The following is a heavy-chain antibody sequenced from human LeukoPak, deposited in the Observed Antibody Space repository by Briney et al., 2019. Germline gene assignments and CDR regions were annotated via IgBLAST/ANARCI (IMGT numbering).Heavy chain of an antibody. CDR2: ISSSSSYI. CDR1: GFTFSSYS. J-gene: IGHJ5*02. Sequence: GGSLRLSCAASGFTFSSYSMNWVRQAPGKGLEWVSSISSSSSYIYYADSVKGRFTISRDNSKNTLYLQMNSLRADDTAVYYCARDSEGDGYNFDTWGRGTLVTVSS. D-gene: IGHD5-24*01. CDR3: ARDSEGDGYNFDT. V-gene: IGHV3-21*04.